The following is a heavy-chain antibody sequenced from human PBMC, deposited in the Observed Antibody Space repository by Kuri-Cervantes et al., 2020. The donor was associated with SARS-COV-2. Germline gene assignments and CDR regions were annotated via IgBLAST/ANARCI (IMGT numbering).Heavy chain of an antibody. CDR3: SEDCSGGSCHFGY. V-gene: IGHV3-30-3*01. Sequence: GESLKISCQGSGFNFSNYAMHWVRHAPGKGLEWVADITYGGTKRYYADSVEGRFTISRDNAKNSLYMQMDSLRGEDTAVYYLSEDCSGGSCHFGYWGQGTRVTVSS. CDR1: GFNFSNYA. D-gene: IGHD2-15*01. CDR2: ITYGGTKR. J-gene: IGHJ4*02.